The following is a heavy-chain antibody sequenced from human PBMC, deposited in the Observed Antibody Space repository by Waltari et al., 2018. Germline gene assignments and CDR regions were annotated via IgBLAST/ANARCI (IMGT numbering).Heavy chain of an antibody. CDR3: ATLVEMATTYYYYGMDV. CDR1: GYTFTDYY. D-gene: IGHD5-12*01. V-gene: IGHV1-69-2*01. Sequence: EVQLVQSGAEVKKPGATVKISCKVSGYTFTDYYMHWVQQAPGKGLEWMGLVGTEDGETIDAEEFQGRVTITADPSTDTAYMELSSLRSEDTAVYYCATLVEMATTYYYYGMDVWGQGTTVTVSS. CDR2: VGTEDGET. J-gene: IGHJ6*02.